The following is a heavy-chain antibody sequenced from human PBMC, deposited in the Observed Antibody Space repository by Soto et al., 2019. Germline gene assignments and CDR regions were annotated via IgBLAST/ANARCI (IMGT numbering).Heavy chain of an antibody. CDR2: IRAYNGNT. CDR3: ARDVAVAGIILEGNNWFDP. D-gene: IGHD6-19*01. J-gene: IGHJ5*02. Sequence: ASGKVSCKASGYNFTSYGISWVRQAPGQGLQWMGWIRAYNGNTNYAQKFQGRVTITRDTSASTAYMELSSLRSEDTAVYYCARDVAVAGIILEGNNWFDPWGQGTLVTVSS. CDR1: GYNFTSYG. V-gene: IGHV1-18*04.